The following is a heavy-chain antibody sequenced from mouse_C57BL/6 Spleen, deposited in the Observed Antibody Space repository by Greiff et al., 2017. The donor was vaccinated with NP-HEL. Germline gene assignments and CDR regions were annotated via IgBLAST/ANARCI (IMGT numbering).Heavy chain of an antibody. V-gene: IGHV5-4*01. CDR2: ISDGGSYT. CDR3: ARDPPIYYYGSSLYYFDY. J-gene: IGHJ2*01. Sequence: EVQGVESGGGLVKPGGSLKLSCAASGFTFSSYAMSWVRQTPEKRLEWVATISDGGSYTYYPDNVKGRFTISRDNAKNNLYLQMSHLKSEDTAMYYCARDPPIYYYGSSLYYFDYWGQGTTLTVSS. D-gene: IGHD1-1*01. CDR1: GFTFSSYA.